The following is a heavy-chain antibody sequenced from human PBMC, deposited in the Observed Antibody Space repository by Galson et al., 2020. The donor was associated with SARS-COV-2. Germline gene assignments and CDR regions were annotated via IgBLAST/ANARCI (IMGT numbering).Heavy chain of an antibody. J-gene: IGHJ4*02. V-gene: IGHV4-38-2*02. D-gene: IGHD2-15*01. Sequence: SETLSLTCTVSGYSISSGYYWDWIRQPPGKGLEWIGTVYHSGSTYYNPSLKSRVTISIDTSKNQFSLKLSSVTAADTAVYCCARDSITPYYFDYWGQGALFTVSS. CDR3: ARDSITPYYFDY. CDR2: VYHSGST. CDR1: GYSISSGYY.